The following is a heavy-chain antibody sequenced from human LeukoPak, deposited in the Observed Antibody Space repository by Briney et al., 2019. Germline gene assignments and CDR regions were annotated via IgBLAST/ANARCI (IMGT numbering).Heavy chain of an antibody. CDR2: MNPHNGNT. D-gene: IGHD3-22*01. CDR3: VRVVIDSSGSYYSFFDY. V-gene: IGHV1-8*01. Sequence: ASVKVSCKASGYTFTYYDINWVRQATGQGLEWMGWMNPHNGNTGYAQKFQGTVTMTRDTSISTAYMELSSPRSEDTAVYYCVRVVIDSSGSYYSFFDYWGQGTLVTVSS. J-gene: IGHJ4*02. CDR1: GYTFTYYD.